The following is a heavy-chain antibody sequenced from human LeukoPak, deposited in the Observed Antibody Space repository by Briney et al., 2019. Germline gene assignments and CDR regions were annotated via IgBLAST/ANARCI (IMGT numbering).Heavy chain of an antibody. Sequence: PSETLSLTCTVSGGSISSYYWSWIRQPPGKGLEWIGYIYYSGSTNYSPSLKSRVTISVDTSKNQFSLKLSSVTAADTAVYDCASYSGYDKTFDYWGQGTLVTVSS. CDR3: ASYSGYDKTFDY. CDR2: IYYSGST. J-gene: IGHJ4*02. CDR1: GGSISSYY. D-gene: IGHD5-12*01. V-gene: IGHV4-59*01.